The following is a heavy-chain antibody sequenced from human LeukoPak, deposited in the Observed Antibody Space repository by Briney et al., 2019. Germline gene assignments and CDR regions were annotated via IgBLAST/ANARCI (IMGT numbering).Heavy chain of an antibody. CDR3: ARVDLYYDSSGYSQAANDY. D-gene: IGHD3-22*01. CDR2: ISAYNGNT. Sequence: ASVKVSCKASGYIFTSYGISWVRQAPGQGLEWMGWISAYNGNTNYAQKLQGRVTMTTDTSTSTAYMELRSLRSDDTAVYYCARVDLYYDSSGYSQAANDYWGQGTLVTVSS. CDR1: GYIFTSYG. J-gene: IGHJ4*02. V-gene: IGHV1-18*01.